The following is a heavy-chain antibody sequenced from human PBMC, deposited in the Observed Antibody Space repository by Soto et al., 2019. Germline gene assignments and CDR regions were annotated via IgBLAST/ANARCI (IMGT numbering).Heavy chain of an antibody. D-gene: IGHD6-13*01. Sequence: PSETLSLTCTVSGGSISSYYWSWIRQPPGKGLEWIGYIYYSGSTNYNPSLKSRVTISVDTSKNQFSLKLSSVTAADTAVYYCARLRYSSSWYWFDPWGQGTLVNVSS. V-gene: IGHV4-59*08. CDR2: IYYSGST. CDR1: GGSISSYY. J-gene: IGHJ5*02. CDR3: ARLRYSSSWYWFDP.